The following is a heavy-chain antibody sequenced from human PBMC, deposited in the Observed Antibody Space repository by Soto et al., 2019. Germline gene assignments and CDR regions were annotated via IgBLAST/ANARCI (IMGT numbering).Heavy chain of an antibody. V-gene: IGHV4-59*08. Sequence: PSETLSLTCTVSGGSISSYYWSWIRQPPGKGLEWIGYIYYSGSTNYNPSLKSRVTISVDTSKNQFSLKLSSVTAADTAVYYCARHSFWSGTLPTIWGQGTLVTVSS. CDR1: GGSISSYY. CDR3: ARHSFWSGTLPTI. D-gene: IGHD3-3*01. CDR2: IYYSGST. J-gene: IGHJ4*02.